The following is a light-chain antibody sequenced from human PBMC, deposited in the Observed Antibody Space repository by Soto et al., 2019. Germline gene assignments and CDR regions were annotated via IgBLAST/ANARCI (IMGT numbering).Light chain of an antibody. CDR1: QSIGSD. V-gene: IGKV3-15*01. J-gene: IGKJ5*01. CDR3: QQYNNWPPLT. CDR2: GVS. Sequence: VTTQSPATLSGSPGERAILSCRASQSIGSDLAWYQQKVGQAPSLLSYGVSTRATGIPARFGGSGSGTEFTLTLSSLQSEDFAVYYCQQYNNWPPLTFGQGTQLEIK.